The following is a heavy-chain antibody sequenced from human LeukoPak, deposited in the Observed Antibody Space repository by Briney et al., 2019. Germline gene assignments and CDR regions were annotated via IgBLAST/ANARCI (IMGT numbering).Heavy chain of an antibody. CDR3: ARTYSGSCWYFDL. Sequence: GGSLRLSCAASGFTFSSYEMNWVRQAPGKGLEWVSYISISGSTMYYADSVKGRFTISRDNAKNSLYLQMNSLRAEDTAVYYCARTYSGSCWYFDLWGRGTLVTVSS. CDR2: ISISGSTM. J-gene: IGHJ2*01. V-gene: IGHV3-48*03. CDR1: GFTFSSYE. D-gene: IGHD3-10*01.